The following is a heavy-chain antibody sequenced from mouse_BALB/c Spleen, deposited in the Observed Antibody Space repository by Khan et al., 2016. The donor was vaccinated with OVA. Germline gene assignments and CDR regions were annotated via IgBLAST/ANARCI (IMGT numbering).Heavy chain of an antibody. CDR3: ARLAYYYKSEGFAY. CDR1: GFTFSTYG. CDR2: ISSGGSYT. J-gene: IGHJ3*01. D-gene: IGHD1-1*01. Sequence: EVQLQESGGDLVKPGGSLKLSCAASGFTFSTYGMSWVRQTPDKRLEWVATISSGGSYTYYPDNVKGRFTISRDNAKNTLYLQMSSLKSEDTAMYYCARLAYYYKSEGFAYWGQGTLVTVSA. V-gene: IGHV5-6*01.